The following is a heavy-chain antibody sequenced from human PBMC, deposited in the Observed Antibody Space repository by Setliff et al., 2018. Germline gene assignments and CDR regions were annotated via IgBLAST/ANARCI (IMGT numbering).Heavy chain of an antibody. D-gene: IGHD1-26*01. V-gene: IGHV1-69*13. Sequence: VASVKVSCKASGYTFTSYYMHWVRQAPGQGLEWMGRIIPIFGTANYAQKFQGRVTITADESTSTAYMELSSLRSEDTAVYYCARVSRTIVAARGFDYWGQGTLVTVSS. CDR2: IIPIFGTA. CDR1: GYTFTSYY. J-gene: IGHJ4*02. CDR3: ARVSRTIVAARGFDY.